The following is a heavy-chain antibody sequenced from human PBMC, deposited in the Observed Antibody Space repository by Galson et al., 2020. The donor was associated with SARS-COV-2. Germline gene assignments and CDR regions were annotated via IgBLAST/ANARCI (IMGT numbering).Heavy chain of an antibody. CDR1: GFTFSSYS. CDR2: ISSSSSYI. J-gene: IGHJ6*02. D-gene: IGHD3-10*01. V-gene: IGHV3-21*01. Sequence: GESLKISCAASGFTFSSYSMNWVRQAPGKGLEWVSSISSSSSYIYYADSVKGRFTISRDNAKNSLYLQMNSLRAEDTAVYYCARKYGSGVSYYGMDVWGQGTTVTVSS. CDR3: ARKYGSGVSYYGMDV.